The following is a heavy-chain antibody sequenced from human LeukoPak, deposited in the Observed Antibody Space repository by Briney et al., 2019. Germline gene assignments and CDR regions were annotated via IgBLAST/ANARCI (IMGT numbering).Heavy chain of an antibody. V-gene: IGHV4-39*07. CDR2: IYYSGST. D-gene: IGHD1-26*01. Sequence: PSETLSLTCTVSGGSISSSSYYWGWIRQPPGKGLEWIGSIYYSGSTYYNPSLKSRVTISVDTSKNQFSLKLSSVTAADTAVYYCARDLGSYWRYYFDYWGQGTLVTVSS. CDR1: GGSISSSSYY. CDR3: ARDLGSYWRYYFDY. J-gene: IGHJ4*02.